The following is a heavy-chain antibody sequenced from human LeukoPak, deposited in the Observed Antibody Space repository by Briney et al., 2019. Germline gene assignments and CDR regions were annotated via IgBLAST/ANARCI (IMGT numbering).Heavy chain of an antibody. J-gene: IGHJ4*02. CDR3: ARDSGVVPDSIGY. D-gene: IGHD2-2*01. CDR2: ISAYNGNT. Sequence: ASVEVPWKASGYTFNSYGISWVRQAPGQGLEWMGWISAYNGNTNYAQKLQGRVTMTTDTSTSTAYMELRSLRSDDTAVYYCARDSGVVPDSIGYWGQGTLVTVSS. CDR1: GYTFNSYG. V-gene: IGHV1-18*01.